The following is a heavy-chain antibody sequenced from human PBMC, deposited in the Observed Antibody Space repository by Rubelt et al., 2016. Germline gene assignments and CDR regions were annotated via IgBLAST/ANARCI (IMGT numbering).Heavy chain of an antibody. CDR2: INHSGST. Sequence: QVQLQQWGAGLLKPSETLSLTCAVYGGSFSGYYWSWIRQPPGQGLEWLGEINHSGSTNDNPSPKSRVTISVDTSRNQFSLKLSAVTAADTPVYYCATMGATKGINFDYWGQGTLVTVSS. J-gene: IGHJ4*02. D-gene: IGHD1-26*01. CDR3: ATMGATKGINFDY. V-gene: IGHV4-34*01. CDR1: GGSFSGYY.